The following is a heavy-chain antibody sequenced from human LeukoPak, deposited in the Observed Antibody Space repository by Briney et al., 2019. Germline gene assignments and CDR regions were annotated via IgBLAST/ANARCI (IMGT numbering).Heavy chain of an antibody. CDR1: GFTFSSYA. V-gene: IGHV3-30-3*01. CDR3: ARDPYYYGSGSYYSDAFDI. J-gene: IGHJ3*02. CDR2: ISYDGSNK. Sequence: GGSLRLSCAASGFTFSSYAMHWVRQAPGKGLEWVAVISYDGSNKYYADSVKGRFTISRDNSKNTLYLQMNSLRAEDTAVYYCARDPYYYGSGSYYSDAFDIWGQGTMVTVSS. D-gene: IGHD3-10*01.